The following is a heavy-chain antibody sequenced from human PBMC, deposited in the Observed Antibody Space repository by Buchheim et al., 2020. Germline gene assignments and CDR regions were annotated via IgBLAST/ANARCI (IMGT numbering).Heavy chain of an antibody. CDR3: ARVIVGATILSQNYYYYGMDV. J-gene: IGHJ6*02. V-gene: IGHV4-34*01. D-gene: IGHD1-26*01. CDR2: INHSGST. CDR1: GGSFSGYY. Sequence: QVQLQQWGAGLLKPSETLSLTCAVYGGSFSGYYWSWIRQPPGKGLEWIGEINHSGSTHYNPSLKSRVTISVDTSKNQFSLKLSSVTAADTAVYYCARVIVGATILSQNYYYYGMDVWGQGTT.